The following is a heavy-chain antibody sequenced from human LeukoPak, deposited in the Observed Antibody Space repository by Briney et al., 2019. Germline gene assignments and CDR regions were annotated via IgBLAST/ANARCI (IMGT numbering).Heavy chain of an antibody. J-gene: IGHJ5*02. V-gene: IGHV3-23*01. CDR2: ISGSGGST. CDR1: GFTFSSYA. Sequence: GGSLRLSCAASGFTFSSYAMSWVRQAPGKGLEWVSAISGSGGSTYYADSVKGRFTISRDNSKSTLYLQMNSLRAEDTAVYYCAKDPYSSSWNNWFDPWGQGTLVTVSS. D-gene: IGHD6-13*01. CDR3: AKDPYSSSWNNWFDP.